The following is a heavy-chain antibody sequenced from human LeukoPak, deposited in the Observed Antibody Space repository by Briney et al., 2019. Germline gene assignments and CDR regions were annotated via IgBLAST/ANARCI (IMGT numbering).Heavy chain of an antibody. CDR1: GGSISSYY. D-gene: IGHD6-13*01. J-gene: IGHJ5*02. V-gene: IGHV4-59*01. CDR2: IYYSGST. Sequence: SETLSLTCTVSGGSISSYYWSWIRQPPGKGLEWIGYIYYSGSTNYNPSLKSRVTISVDTSKNQFSLKLSSVTAADTAVYYCARAVVAAAGKVGWFDPWGQGTLVTVSS. CDR3: ARAVVAAAGKVGWFDP.